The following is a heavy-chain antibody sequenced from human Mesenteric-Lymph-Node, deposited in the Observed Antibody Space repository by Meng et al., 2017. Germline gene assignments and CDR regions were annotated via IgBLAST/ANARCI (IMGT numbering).Heavy chain of an antibody. CDR3: AGGKFDY. Sequence: GESLKISYAASGFTVSSTYMSWVRQGPGKGPEWVSVSYFSGDTYYGASVKGRFTISRDNSKNTVYLQMNSLRVEDTAVYYCAGGKFDYWGQGTLVTVSS. J-gene: IGHJ4*02. D-gene: IGHD3-16*01. CDR1: GFTVSSTY. CDR2: SYFSGDT. V-gene: IGHV3-66*02.